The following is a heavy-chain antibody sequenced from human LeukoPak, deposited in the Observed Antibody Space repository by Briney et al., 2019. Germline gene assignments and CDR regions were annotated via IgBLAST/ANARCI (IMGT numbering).Heavy chain of an antibody. CDR1: GYTFTSHD. Sequence: ASVKVSCKASGYTFTSHDINWVRQATGQGLEWMGWMNPNSGDTGYAQKFQGRVTITRNTSISTAYMELSSLRSEGTAVYFCARELRVAAAGHFDSWGQGTLVTVSS. CDR3: ARELRVAAAGHFDS. CDR2: MNPNSGDT. J-gene: IGHJ4*02. D-gene: IGHD6-13*01. V-gene: IGHV1-8*03.